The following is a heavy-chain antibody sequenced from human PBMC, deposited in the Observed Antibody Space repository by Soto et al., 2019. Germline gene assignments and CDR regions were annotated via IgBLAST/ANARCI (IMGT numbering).Heavy chain of an antibody. J-gene: IGHJ5*02. CDR2: IIPIFGTA. Sequence: SVKFSCKASGGTFSIYAISWVRQAPGQGLEWMGGIIPIFGTANYAQKFQGRVTVTADESTSTAYMELSSLRSEDTAVYYCARDLGAAGTKWFDPWGQGTLVTVS. D-gene: IGHD6-13*01. V-gene: IGHV1-69*13. CDR3: ARDLGAAGTKWFDP. CDR1: GGTFSIYA.